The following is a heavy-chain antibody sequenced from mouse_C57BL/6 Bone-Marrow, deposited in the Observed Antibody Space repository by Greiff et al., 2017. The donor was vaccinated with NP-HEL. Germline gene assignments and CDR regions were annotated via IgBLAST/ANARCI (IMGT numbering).Heavy chain of an antibody. J-gene: IGHJ3*01. V-gene: IGHV2-6*01. D-gene: IGHD1-1*02. CDR3: ASILWSGFAY. Sequence: VHLVESGPGLVAPSQSLSITCTVSGFSLTSYGVDWVRQSPGKGLEWLGVIWGVGSTNYNSALKSRLSISKDNSKSQVFLKMSSLQTDVTPMYYCASILWSGFAYRGEETLGTVSA. CDR1: GFSLTSYG. CDR2: IWGVGST.